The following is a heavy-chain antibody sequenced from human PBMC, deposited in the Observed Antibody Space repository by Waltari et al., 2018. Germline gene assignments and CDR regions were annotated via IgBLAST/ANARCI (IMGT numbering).Heavy chain of an antibody. CDR1: GYTFSRFA. D-gene: IGHD4-4*01. CDR3: ARDADYNLDY. V-gene: IGHV3-30-3*01. CDR2: ISYDGSNK. Sequence: QVQLVESGGGVVQPGRSLRLSCAASGYTFSRFAIPWVRQAPGKGLEWVAVISYDGSNKYYADSVKGRFTISRDNSKNTLYLQMNSLRAEDTAVYYCARDADYNLDYWGQGTLVTVSS. J-gene: IGHJ4*02.